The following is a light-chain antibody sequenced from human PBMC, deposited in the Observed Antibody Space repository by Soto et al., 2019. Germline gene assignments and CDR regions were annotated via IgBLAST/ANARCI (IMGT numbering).Light chain of an antibody. CDR2: DVS. CDR3: SSYTSSSNQV. CDR1: SSDVGGYNY. V-gene: IGLV2-14*01. Sequence: QSVLTQPASVSGSPGQSITLSCTGTSSDVGGYNYVSWYQQHRGKAPKLMIYDVSNRTSGVSNRFSGSKSGNTASLTISGLQAEDEADYYWSSYTSSSNQVFGGGTQLTVL. J-gene: IGLJ2*01.